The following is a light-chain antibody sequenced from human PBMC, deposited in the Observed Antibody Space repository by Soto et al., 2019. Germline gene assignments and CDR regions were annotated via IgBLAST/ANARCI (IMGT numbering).Light chain of an antibody. V-gene: IGLV2-8*01. J-gene: IGLJ3*02. Sequence: QSALTQPPSASGSPGQSVTISCTGTGSDVGGYNFVSWYQHHPGKAPKLMIYEVTRRPSGVPDRFSGSKSGNTASLTVSGLQAEDEADYYCSSYTSSSTFWVFGGGTKLTVL. CDR2: EVT. CDR3: SSYTSSSTFWV. CDR1: GSDVGGYNF.